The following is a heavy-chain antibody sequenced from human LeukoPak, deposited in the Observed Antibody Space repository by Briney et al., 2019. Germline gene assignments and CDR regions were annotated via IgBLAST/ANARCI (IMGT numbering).Heavy chain of an antibody. D-gene: IGHD6-6*01. CDR3: ARKGLWGEYSSSSRLDP. CDR2: INPNSGGT. V-gene: IGHV1-2*02. J-gene: IGHJ5*02. CDR1: GYTFTSYG. Sequence: GASVKVSCKASGYTFTSYGISWVRQAPGQGLEWMGWINPNSGGTNYAQKFQGRVTMTRDTSISTAYMELSRLRSDDTAVYYGARKGLWGEYSSSSRLDPWGQGTLVTVSS.